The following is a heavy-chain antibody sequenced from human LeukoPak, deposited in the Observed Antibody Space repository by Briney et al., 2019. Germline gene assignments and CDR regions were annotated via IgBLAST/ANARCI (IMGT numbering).Heavy chain of an antibody. V-gene: IGHV4-31*03. D-gene: IGHD2-2*01. Sequence: SQTLSLTCTVSGGSISSGGYYWSCIRQHPGKGLEWIGYIYYSGSTYYNPSLKSRVTISVDTSKNQFSLKLSSVTAADTAVYYCARDRGYCSSTSCYPPHWYFDLWGRGTLVTVSS. CDR3: ARDRGYCSSTSCYPPHWYFDL. J-gene: IGHJ2*01. CDR2: IYYSGST. CDR1: GGSISSGGYY.